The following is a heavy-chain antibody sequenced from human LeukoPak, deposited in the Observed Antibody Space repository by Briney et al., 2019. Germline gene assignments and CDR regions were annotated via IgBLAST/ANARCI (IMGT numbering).Heavy chain of an antibody. Sequence: GGSLRLSCAASGFTFSSYGINWVRQAPGKGLEWVSVIYSGRSGGRTYYADSVKGRFTISRDNSKNTLYLQMNSLRAGDTAVYYCARVYYGSGSLYYYYYYMDVWGKGTTVTISS. CDR1: GFTFSSYG. J-gene: IGHJ6*03. CDR2: IYSGRSGGRT. V-gene: IGHV3-NL1*01. CDR3: ARVYYGSGSLYYYYYYMDV. D-gene: IGHD3-10*01.